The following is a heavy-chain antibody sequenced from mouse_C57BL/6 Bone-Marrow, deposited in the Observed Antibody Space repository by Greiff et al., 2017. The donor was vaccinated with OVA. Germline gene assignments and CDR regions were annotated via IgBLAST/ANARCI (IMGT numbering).Heavy chain of an antibody. CDR2: ISSGGSYT. V-gene: IGHV5-6*01. J-gene: IGHJ4*01. CDR1: GFTFSSYG. Sequence: EVKLVESGGDLVKPGGSLKLSCAASGFTFSSYGMSWVRQTPDKRLEWVATISSGGSYTYYPDSVKGRFTISRDNAKNTLYLHMSSLKSEDTARYYCARQGAMDYWGQGTSVTVSS. CDR3: ARQGAMDY.